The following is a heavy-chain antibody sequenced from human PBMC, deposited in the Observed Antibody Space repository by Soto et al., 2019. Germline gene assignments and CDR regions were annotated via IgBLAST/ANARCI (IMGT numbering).Heavy chain of an antibody. J-gene: IGHJ4*02. Sequence: QMVQSGAEIKEPGASVKVSCKTSGYIFVDYGIDWVRQAPGQDLQWMGWIGAYHTHTKYTPQFQGRVTITSDTDAKTAHMEPRSLRSDDTATYYCGIHSNTISLTHWCPGSRITVTS. CDR1: GYIFVDYG. V-gene: IGHV1-18*04. D-gene: IGHD3-22*01. CDR3: GIHSNTISLTH. CDR2: IGAYHTHT.